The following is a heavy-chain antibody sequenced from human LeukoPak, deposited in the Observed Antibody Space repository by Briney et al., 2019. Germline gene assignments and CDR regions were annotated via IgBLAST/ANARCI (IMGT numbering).Heavy chain of an antibody. CDR2: INSDGSST. CDR1: GFTFSSYW. J-gene: IGHJ2*01. V-gene: IGHV3-74*01. Sequence: PGGSLRLSCAASGFTFSSYWMHWVRQAPGKGLVWVSRINSDGSSTSYADSVKGRFTISRDNAKNTLYLQMSSLRAEDTAVYYCARATPATFGYFDLWGRGTLVTVSS. CDR3: ARATPATFGYFDL.